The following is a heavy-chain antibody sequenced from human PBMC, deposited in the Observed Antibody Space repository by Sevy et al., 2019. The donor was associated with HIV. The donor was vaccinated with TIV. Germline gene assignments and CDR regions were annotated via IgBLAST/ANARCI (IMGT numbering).Heavy chain of an antibody. CDR3: ARHDPICSSNICDRGFDH. D-gene: IGHD2-2*01. V-gene: IGHV5-10-1*01. J-gene: IGHJ4*02. Sequence: GESLKISCTGSGYDFTNYWNSWVRQMPGKGLEWMGKIDPSDSYTTYSPSFQGHVTFSADTSINTAYLQWSSLKASDTAIYYCARHDPICSSNICDRGFDHWGQGTLVTVSS. CDR1: GYDFTNYW. CDR2: IDPSDSYT.